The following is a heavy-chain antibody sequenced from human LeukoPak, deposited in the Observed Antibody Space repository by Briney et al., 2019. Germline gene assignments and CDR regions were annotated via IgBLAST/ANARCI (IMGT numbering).Heavy chain of an antibody. CDR1: GFTFSSYW. J-gene: IGHJ5*02. Sequence: GGSLRLSCAASGFTFSSYWMSWVRQAPGKGLEWVANIKQDGSEKYYVDSVKGRFTISRDNAKNSLYLQMNSLRAEDTAVYYCARKSVGTTVTTSDWFDPWGQGTLVTVSS. D-gene: IGHD4-17*01. CDR3: ARKSVGTTVTTSDWFDP. V-gene: IGHV3-7*01. CDR2: IKQDGSEK.